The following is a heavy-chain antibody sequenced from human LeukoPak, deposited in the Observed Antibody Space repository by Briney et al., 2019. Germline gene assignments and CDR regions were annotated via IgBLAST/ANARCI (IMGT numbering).Heavy chain of an antibody. J-gene: IGHJ4*02. V-gene: IGHV3-30-3*01. CDR3: ARDMDGFDY. CDR2: ISYDGSSK. D-gene: IGHD3-10*01. Sequence: WVAIISYDGSSKYYAASVKGRFTISRDNSKNTLYLQMNSLRAEDTAMYYCARDMDGFDYWGQGTLVTVSS.